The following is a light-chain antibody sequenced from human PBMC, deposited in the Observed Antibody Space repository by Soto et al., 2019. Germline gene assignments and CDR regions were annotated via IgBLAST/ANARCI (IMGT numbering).Light chain of an antibody. J-gene: IGKJ1*01. CDR3: QYYGNSPLT. Sequence: EIVLTQSPGTLSLXXGXXXXXXXMSSQSISTSSLAWYRQKPGQAPRLLIYGAFNRATGIPDRFSGGGSGTDFTLTITRLEPEDFAVYYCQYYGNSPLTFGQGTKVDIK. CDR1: QSISTSS. CDR2: GAF. V-gene: IGKV3-20*01.